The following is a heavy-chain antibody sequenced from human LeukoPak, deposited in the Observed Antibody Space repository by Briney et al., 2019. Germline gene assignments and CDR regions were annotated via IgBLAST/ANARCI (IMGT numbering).Heavy chain of an antibody. CDR1: GGTFSSYA. CDR3: ARGAYNWNYGWFDP. CDR2: IIPIFGTA. J-gene: IGHJ5*02. V-gene: IGHV1-69*05. D-gene: IGHD1-7*01. Sequence: SVKVSCKASGGTFSSYAISWVRQAPGQGLEWMGGIIPIFGTANYAQKFQGRVTITTDESTSTAYMELSSLRSEDTAVYYCARGAYNWNYGWFDPWGQGTLVTVSS.